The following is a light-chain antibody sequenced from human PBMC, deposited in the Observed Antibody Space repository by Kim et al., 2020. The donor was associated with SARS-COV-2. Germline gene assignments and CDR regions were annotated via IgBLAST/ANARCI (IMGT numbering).Light chain of an antibody. Sequence: SVGDRVTNTRRASQRISTWLAWYQQKPGKAPTRLIYKASNLESGVPSRFSGRVSGTEFTLTISNLQPDDFATYYCQQYDSKSPRTFGQGTKVDIK. CDR1: QRISTW. CDR3: QQYDSKSPRT. V-gene: IGKV1-5*03. CDR2: KAS. J-gene: IGKJ1*01.